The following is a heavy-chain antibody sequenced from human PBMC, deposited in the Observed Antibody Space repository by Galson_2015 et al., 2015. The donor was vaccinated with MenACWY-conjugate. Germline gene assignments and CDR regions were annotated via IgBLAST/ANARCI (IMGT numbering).Heavy chain of an antibody. V-gene: IGHV3-74*01. Sequence: SLRLSCAASGFTFNNYWMHWVRQPPGKGLEWISYIKADGSFSNYADSVKGRITISTDNAKNMVYLQMDGLGDEDTAVYFCARDNNWSFYSWGPGTLVNVSS. CDR1: GFTFNNYW. CDR2: IKADGSFS. CDR3: ARDNNWSFYS. J-gene: IGHJ5*01. D-gene: IGHD1-1*01.